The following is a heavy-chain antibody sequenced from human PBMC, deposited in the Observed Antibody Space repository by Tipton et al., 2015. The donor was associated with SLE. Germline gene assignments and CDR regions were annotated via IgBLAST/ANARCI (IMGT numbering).Heavy chain of an antibody. D-gene: IGHD3-10*01. Sequence: TLSLTCAVYGGFFSGYYWSWIRQPPGKGLEWIGEINHSGSTNYNPSLKSRVTISVDTSKNQFSLKLSSVTAADTAVYYCAGAAPGVQGVNDAFDIWGQGTMVTVAS. CDR2: INHSGST. V-gene: IGHV4-34*01. J-gene: IGHJ3*02. CDR3: AGAAPGVQGVNDAFDI. CDR1: GGFFSGYY.